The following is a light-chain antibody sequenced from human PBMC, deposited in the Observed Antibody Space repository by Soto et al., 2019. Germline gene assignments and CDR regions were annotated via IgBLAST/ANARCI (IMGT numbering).Light chain of an antibody. J-gene: IGKJ5*01. V-gene: IGKV3-20*01. CDR3: QQYTGPPTT. CDR1: QTVRNNY. CDR2: GAS. Sequence: EIVFAQVPGTPSLSSGGRATLSCRASQTVRNNYLAWCQQRPGQAPRLLIYGASTRAAGIPDRFSGSGSGTDFTLTITRLEPEDSAVYFCQQYTGPPTTFGQGTRLEIK.